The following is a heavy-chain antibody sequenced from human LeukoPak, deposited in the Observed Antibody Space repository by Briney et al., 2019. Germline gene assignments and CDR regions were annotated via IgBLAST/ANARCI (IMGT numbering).Heavy chain of an antibody. V-gene: IGHV1-2*02. J-gene: IGHJ5*02. Sequence: ASVKVSCKASGYTFTGYYMHWVRQAPGQGLEWMGWINPNSGGTNYAQKFQGRVTMTRDTSISTAYMELSRLRSDDTAVYYCARSGYSCGWYGFDPWGREPRVTVSS. D-gene: IGHD6-13*01. CDR1: GYTFTGYY. CDR2: INPNSGGT. CDR3: ARSGYSCGWYGFDP.